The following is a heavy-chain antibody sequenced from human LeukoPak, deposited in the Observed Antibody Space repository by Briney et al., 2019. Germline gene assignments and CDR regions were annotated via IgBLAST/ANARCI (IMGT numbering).Heavy chain of an antibody. V-gene: IGHV4-39*01. CDR1: GGSISSSNYY. CDR3: ARHSSSTSPDRY. CDR2: IYYSGST. J-gene: IGHJ4*02. D-gene: IGHD2-2*01. Sequence: SETLSLTCTVSGGSISSSNYYWGWIRQPPGKGLEWIGSIYYSGSTYYNPSLKSRVTISVDTSKNQFSLKLSSVTAADTAVYYCARHSSSTSPDRYWGQGTLVTVPS.